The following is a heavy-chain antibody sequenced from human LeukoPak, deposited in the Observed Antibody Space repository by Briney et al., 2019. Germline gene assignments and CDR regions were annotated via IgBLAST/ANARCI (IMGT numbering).Heavy chain of an antibody. Sequence: GGSLRLSCATSGLTFRTTWMHWVRQAPGKGLMWVSRMNGEGTTIDYADSVKGRFTISRDYAKNTLFLQMNNLRTEDTALYFCATARNFRFEYWGQGSLVIVSA. CDR3: ATARNFRFEY. J-gene: IGHJ4*02. CDR2: MNGEGTTI. CDR1: GLTFRTTW. D-gene: IGHD1-7*01. V-gene: IGHV3-74*01.